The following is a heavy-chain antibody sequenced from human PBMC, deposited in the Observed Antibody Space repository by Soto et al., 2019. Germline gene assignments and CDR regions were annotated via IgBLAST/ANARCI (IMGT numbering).Heavy chain of an antibody. V-gene: IGHV4-59*01. Sequence: SETLSLTCTVSGGSISSYYWSWIRQPPGKGLEWIGYIYYSGSTNYNPSLKSRVTISVDTSKNQFSLKLGSVTAADTAVYYCARSYYYDSSGYYYGGSYYYYGMDVWGQGTTVTVSS. CDR3: ARSYYYDSSGYYYGGSYYYYGMDV. CDR1: GGSISSYY. CDR2: IYYSGST. J-gene: IGHJ6*02. D-gene: IGHD3-22*01.